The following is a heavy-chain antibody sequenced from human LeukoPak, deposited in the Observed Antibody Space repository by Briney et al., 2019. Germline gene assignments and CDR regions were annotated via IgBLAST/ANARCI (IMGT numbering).Heavy chain of an antibody. D-gene: IGHD2-21*02. Sequence: GASVKVSCKASGYTFTGYYMHWVRQAPGQGLEWMGWINPNSGGTNYAQKFQGRVTMTRDTSISTAYMELSRLRSDDTAIYYCARPTYCGSNCYFNFDYWGQGTLVTVSS. J-gene: IGHJ4*02. CDR1: GYTFTGYY. CDR3: ARPTYCGSNCYFNFDY. CDR2: INPNSGGT. V-gene: IGHV1-2*02.